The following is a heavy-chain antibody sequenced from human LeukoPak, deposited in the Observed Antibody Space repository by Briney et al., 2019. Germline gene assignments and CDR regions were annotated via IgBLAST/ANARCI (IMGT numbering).Heavy chain of an antibody. J-gene: IGHJ4*02. D-gene: IGHD3-10*01. Sequence: NPSETLSLTCTVSGGSISSYYWSWLRQPPGKGLEWNGYIYYSGSTNYTPSLKSRVTISVDTSKNQFSRRLTAVTAADTALYDCARELVRGPPGKVWGQGTLVTVSS. V-gene: IGHV4-59*12. CDR1: GGSISSYY. CDR3: ARELVRGPPGKV. CDR2: IYYSGST.